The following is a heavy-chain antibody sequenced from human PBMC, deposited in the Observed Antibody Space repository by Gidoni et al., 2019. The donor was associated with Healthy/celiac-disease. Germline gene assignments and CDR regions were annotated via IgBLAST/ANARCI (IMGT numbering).Heavy chain of an antibody. CDR3: ARDGSTTVTPAGAFDI. D-gene: IGHD4-17*01. V-gene: IGHV3-33*01. CDR2: IWYDGSNK. Sequence: QVQLVESGGGVVQPGRSLRLSCEASGFTFSSYGMHWVRQAPGKGLEWVAVIWYDGSNKYYADSVKGRFTISRDNSKNTLYLQMNSLRAEDTAVYYCARDGSTTVTPAGAFDIWGQGTMVTVSS. CDR1: GFTFSSYG. J-gene: IGHJ3*02.